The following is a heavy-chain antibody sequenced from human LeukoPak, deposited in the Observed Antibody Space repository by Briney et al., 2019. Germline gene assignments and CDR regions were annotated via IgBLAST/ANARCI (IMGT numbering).Heavy chain of an antibody. CDR1: GGSISSYY. J-gene: IGHJ6*03. CDR2: INHSGST. D-gene: IGHD5-18*01. Sequence: SETLSLTCTVSGGSISSYYWSWIRQPPGKGLEWIGEINHSGSTNYNPSLKSRVTISVDTSKNQFSLKLSSVTAADTAVYYCARQGAPTAMVDNYYMDVWGKGTTVTVSS. V-gene: IGHV4-34*01. CDR3: ARQGAPTAMVDNYYMDV.